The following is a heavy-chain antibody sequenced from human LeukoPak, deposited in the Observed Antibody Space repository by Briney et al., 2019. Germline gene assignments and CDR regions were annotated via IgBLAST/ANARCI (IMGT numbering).Heavy chain of an antibody. Sequence: GGSLRLSCAAPGFTFSTYAMHWVRQAPGKGLEWVAVISYDGSNKYYADSVKGRFTISRDNSKNTLYLQVNSLRAEDTAVYYCARARSIAAAGFPAESFQHWGQGTLVTVSS. CDR2: ISYDGSNK. CDR3: ARARSIAAAGFPAESFQH. V-gene: IGHV3-30-3*01. J-gene: IGHJ1*01. CDR1: GFTFSTYA. D-gene: IGHD6-13*01.